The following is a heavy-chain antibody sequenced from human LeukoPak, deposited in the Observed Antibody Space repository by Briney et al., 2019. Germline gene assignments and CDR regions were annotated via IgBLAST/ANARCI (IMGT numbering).Heavy chain of an antibody. D-gene: IGHD5-24*01. CDR1: GGSISSYY. J-gene: IGHJ4*02. Sequence: SETLSLTCTVSGGSISSYYWSWIRQPPGKGLEWIGYIYYSGSTNYNPSLQSRGTISVDTSKNQFSLKLSSVTAADTAVYYCARERRDGYNRAVDYWGQGTLVTVSS. V-gene: IGHV4-59*01. CDR3: ARERRDGYNRAVDY. CDR2: IYYSGST.